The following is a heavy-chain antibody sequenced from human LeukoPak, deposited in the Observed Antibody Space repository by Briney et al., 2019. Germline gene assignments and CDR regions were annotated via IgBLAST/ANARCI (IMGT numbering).Heavy chain of an antibody. CDR1: GFTFTNYN. CDR2: ISGGSGTI. J-gene: IGHJ5*02. D-gene: IGHD4-17*01. Sequence: GGSLRLSCAASGFTFTNYNMNWVRQAPGKGLEWISYISGGSGTIYYADSVRGRFTVSRDNAKDSLWLQMDSLRVEDTAVYFCARLYGDWFDPWGPGTLVTVSS. CDR3: ARLYGDWFDP. V-gene: IGHV3-48*01.